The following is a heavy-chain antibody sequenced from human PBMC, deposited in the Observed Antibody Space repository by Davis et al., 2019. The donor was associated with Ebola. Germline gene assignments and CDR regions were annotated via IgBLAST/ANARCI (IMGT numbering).Heavy chain of an antibody. J-gene: IGHJ3*02. CDR1: GFTFTSYA. V-gene: IGHV3-23*01. CDR2: IRASGVTT. CDR3: AKEGTIAPAGSPFDI. Sequence: GESLKISCAASGFTFTSYAMTWVRQAPGKGLEWVAAIRASGVTTYYADSVKGRFTISRDNSKNTLYLQMNSLRAEDTAVYYCAKEGTIAPAGSPFDIWGQGTLVTVSS. D-gene: IGHD6-13*01.